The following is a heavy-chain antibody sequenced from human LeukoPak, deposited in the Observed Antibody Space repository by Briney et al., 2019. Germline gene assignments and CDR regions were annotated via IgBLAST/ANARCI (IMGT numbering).Heavy chain of an antibody. J-gene: IGHJ4*02. CDR1: GFTFSNYG. CDR3: AGERSDMTDY. Sequence: GGSLRLSCAASGFTFSNYGMHWVRQAPGKGLEWVSYISSSGSTIYYADSVKGRFTISRDNAKNTLYLQMNSLRADDTAVYYCAGERSDMTDYWGQGTLVTVSS. CDR2: ISSSGSTI. V-gene: IGHV3-48*04. D-gene: IGHD3-10*01.